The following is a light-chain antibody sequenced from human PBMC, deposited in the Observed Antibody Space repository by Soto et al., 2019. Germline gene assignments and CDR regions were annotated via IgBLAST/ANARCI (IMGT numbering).Light chain of an antibody. V-gene: IGKV1-33*01. CDR2: DAS. CDR3: QQYDNLPLT. Sequence: IQMTQSPSSVYASVGDRVTITCRASQEISTSLAWYQQKPGTAPKLLIYDASNLETGVPSRFSGSGSGTDFTFTISSLQPEDIATYYCQQYDNLPLTFGGGTKVDIK. CDR1: QEISTS. J-gene: IGKJ4*01.